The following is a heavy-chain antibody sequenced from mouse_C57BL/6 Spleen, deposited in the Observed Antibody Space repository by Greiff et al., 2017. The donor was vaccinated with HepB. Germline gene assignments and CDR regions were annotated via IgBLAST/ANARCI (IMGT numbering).Heavy chain of an antibody. J-gene: IGHJ3*01. CDR1: GFNIKDDY. D-gene: IGHD4-1*01. Sequence: EVQLQQSGAELVRPGASVKLSCTASGFNIKDDYMHWVKQRPEQGLEWIGWIDPENGDTEYASKFQGKATITADTSSNTAYLQLSSLTSEDTAVYYCTTGWDVGGWFAYWGQGTLVTVSA. CDR2: IDPENGDT. CDR3: TTGWDVGGWFAY. V-gene: IGHV14-4*01.